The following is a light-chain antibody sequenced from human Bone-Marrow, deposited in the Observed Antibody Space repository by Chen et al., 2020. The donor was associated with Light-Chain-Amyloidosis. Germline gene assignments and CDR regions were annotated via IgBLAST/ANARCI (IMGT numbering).Light chain of an antibody. CDR3: QQYNNWA. CDR2: GAS. Sequence: EIEMTQSPATLSVSPGERATLSCRASQSVSSNLAWYQQKPGQAPRLLIYGASTRATGIPARFSGSGSGTEFTLTISSLQSEDFAVYYCQQYNNWAFGQGTKVEIK. CDR1: QSVSSN. V-gene: IGKV3-15*01. J-gene: IGKJ1*01.